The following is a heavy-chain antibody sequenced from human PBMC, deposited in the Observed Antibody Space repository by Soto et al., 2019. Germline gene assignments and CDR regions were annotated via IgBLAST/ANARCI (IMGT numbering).Heavy chain of an antibody. CDR3: ARRLIDNRNQGHAFDF. D-gene: IGHD1-20*01. CDR2: IYYNGDT. CDR1: GGSVSSGNYF. V-gene: IGHV4-39*01. J-gene: IGHJ3*01. Sequence: QLQLQESGPGLVKPAETLSLKCAVSGGSVSSGNYFWGWIRQPPGKGLEWIGNIYYNGDTYYSPSLKSRVSMSVDTAQNQFCLRLTSVTAADTAVYYCARRLIDNRNQGHAFDFWGQGTLVTVSS.